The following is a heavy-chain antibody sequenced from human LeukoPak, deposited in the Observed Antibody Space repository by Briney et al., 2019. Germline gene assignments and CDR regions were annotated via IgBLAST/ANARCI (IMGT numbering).Heavy chain of an antibody. CDR3: ARDSSHTAIGLYGMDV. V-gene: IGHV1-69*01. Sequence: SVKVSCKASGGTFSSYAISCVRQAPGQGLEWMGGIIPIFGTANYAQKFQGRVTITADESTSTAYMELSSLRSEDTAVYYCARDSSHTAIGLYGMDVWGKGTTVTVSS. J-gene: IGHJ6*04. CDR1: GGTFSSYA. D-gene: IGHD5-18*01. CDR2: IIPIFGTA.